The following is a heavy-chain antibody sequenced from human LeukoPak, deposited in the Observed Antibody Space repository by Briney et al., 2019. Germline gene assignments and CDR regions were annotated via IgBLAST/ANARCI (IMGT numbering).Heavy chain of an antibody. CDR3: ARSPMTTVTTEDYFDY. Sequence: PSETLSLTCAVSGGSISSGGYSWSWIRQPPGKGLEWIGYIYHSGSTYYNPSLKSRVTISVDRSKNQFSLKLSSVTAADTAVYYCARSPMTTVTTEDYFDYWGQGTLVTASS. CDR1: GGSISSGGYS. J-gene: IGHJ4*02. V-gene: IGHV4-30-2*01. D-gene: IGHD4-17*01. CDR2: IYHSGST.